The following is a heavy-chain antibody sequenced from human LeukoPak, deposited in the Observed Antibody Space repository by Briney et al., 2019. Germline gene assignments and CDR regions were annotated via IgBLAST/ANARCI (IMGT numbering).Heavy chain of an antibody. D-gene: IGHD6-13*01. Sequence: SVKVSCKASGYTFTAYYMYWVRQAPGQGLEWMGRINPNSGGTNYAQKFQGRVTMTRDTSISTAYMELSRLRSDDTAVYYCARVVRQRKAAAGTEVVLITRYFDYWGQGTLVTVSS. CDR1: GYTFTAYY. J-gene: IGHJ4*02. CDR3: ARVVRQRKAAAGTEVVLITRYFDY. CDR2: INPNSGGT. V-gene: IGHV1-2*02.